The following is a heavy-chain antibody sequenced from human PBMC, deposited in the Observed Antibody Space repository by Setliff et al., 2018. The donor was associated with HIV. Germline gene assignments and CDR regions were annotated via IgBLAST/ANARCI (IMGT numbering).Heavy chain of an antibody. D-gene: IGHD3-3*02. Sequence: ASVKVSCKASGYTFTSYYMHWVRQAPGQGLEWMGRIIPVGGTTNYAQKFQGRVTITADKSTDTAYMELRSLRSDDTAVYYCATGLASAESNSNHWGQGTLVTVSS. V-gene: IGHV1-46*01. J-gene: IGHJ5*02. CDR1: GYTFTSYY. CDR2: IIPVGGTT. CDR3: ATGLASAESNSNH.